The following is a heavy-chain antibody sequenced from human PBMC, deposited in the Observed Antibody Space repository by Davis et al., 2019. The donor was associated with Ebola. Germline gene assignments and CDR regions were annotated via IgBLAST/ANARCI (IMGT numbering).Heavy chain of an antibody. CDR2: IKQDGSEK. V-gene: IGHV3-7*01. CDR1: GFTFSSYW. CDR3: AKDSGSSLDY. J-gene: IGHJ4*02. Sequence: GESLKISCAASGFTFSSYWMSWVRQAPGKGLEWVANIKQDGSEKYYVDSVKGRFTISRDNAKNSLYLQMNSLRAEDTAVYYCAKDSGSSLDYWGQGTLVTVSS. D-gene: IGHD2-15*01.